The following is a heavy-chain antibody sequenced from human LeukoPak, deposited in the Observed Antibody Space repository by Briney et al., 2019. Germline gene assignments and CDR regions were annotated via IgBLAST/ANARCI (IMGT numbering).Heavy chain of an antibody. J-gene: IGHJ4*02. CDR1: GFSLTTGGVG. CDR2: IYWDSNK. CDR3: AHRRLIPSTTVTTGFDS. Sequence: SGPTLVKPIQTLTLTCTFSGFSLTTGGVGVGWIRQPPGKALEWLALIYWDSNKYYRPSLKSRLTITKDTSKNQVVLTMTNMDPVDTATYYCAHRRLIPSTTVTTGFDSWGQGILVTVSS. D-gene: IGHD4-17*01. V-gene: IGHV2-5*02.